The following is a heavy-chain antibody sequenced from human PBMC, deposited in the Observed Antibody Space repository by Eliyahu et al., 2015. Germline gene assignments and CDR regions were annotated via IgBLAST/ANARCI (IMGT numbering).Heavy chain of an antibody. CDR2: ISGSGTAI. D-gene: IGHD3-3*01. CDR3: ARGTLSGSPPCDY. V-gene: IGHV3-11*01. Sequence: QVQLVESGGGLVKPGGSLRLSCAASGFPFSDDYMGWIRQAPGKGLEWVSYISGSGTAIYYTDSVKGRFTISRDNAMKSLSLQMDSLRAEDTAVYYCARGTLSGSPPCDYWGQGTLVTVSS. CDR1: GFPFSDDY. J-gene: IGHJ4*02.